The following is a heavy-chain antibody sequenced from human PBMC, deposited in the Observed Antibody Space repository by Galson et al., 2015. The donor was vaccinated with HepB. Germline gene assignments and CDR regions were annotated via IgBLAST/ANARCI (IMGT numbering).Heavy chain of an antibody. J-gene: IGHJ6*02. CDR3: ARDPIYGSGSTPLNYYGMDV. D-gene: IGHD3-10*01. Sequence: SVKVSCKASGYTITRYYMHWVRQAPGQGLEWMGIINPSGGSTSYAQKLQGRVTMTRDTSTSTVYMKLSSLRSEDTAVYYCARDPIYGSGSTPLNYYGMDVWGQGTTVTVSS. V-gene: IGHV1-46*04. CDR1: GYTITRYY. CDR2: INPSGGST.